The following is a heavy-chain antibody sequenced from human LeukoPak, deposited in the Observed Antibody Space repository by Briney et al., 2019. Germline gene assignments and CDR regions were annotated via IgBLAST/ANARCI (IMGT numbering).Heavy chain of an antibody. V-gene: IGHV3-11*06. J-gene: IGHJ6*02. CDR2: ISSSSSYI. D-gene: IGHD6-13*01. CDR1: GFTFSDYY. CDR3: ARDKRSSWYKGFYYYGMDV. Sequence: GGSLRLSCAASGFTFSDYYMSWIRQAPGKGLEWVSSISSSSSYIYYADSVKGRFTISRDNAKNSLYLQMNSLRAEDTAVYYCARDKRSSWYKGFYYYGMDVWGQGTTVTVSS.